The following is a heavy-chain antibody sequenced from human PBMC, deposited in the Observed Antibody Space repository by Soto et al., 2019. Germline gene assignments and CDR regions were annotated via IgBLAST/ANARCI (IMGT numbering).Heavy chain of an antibody. V-gene: IGHV3-30*18. J-gene: IGHJ4*02. CDR1: GFSFSNNG. D-gene: IGHD3-16*01. CDR2: ISYDGSKK. Sequence: QVQLVESGGGVVQPGRSLRLSCAASGFSFSNNGMHWVRQAPGKGLEWVAIISYDGSKKYYADSVKGRFTISRDNSKNTLYLQMNSLRVEGTAVYYCAKDRVESGLGEIDYWGQGTLVTVSS. CDR3: AKDRVESGLGEIDY.